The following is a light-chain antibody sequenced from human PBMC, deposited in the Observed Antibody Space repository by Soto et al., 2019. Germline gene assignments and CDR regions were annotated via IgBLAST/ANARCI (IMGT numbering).Light chain of an antibody. V-gene: IGKV1-5*01. CDR2: DAS. Sequence: DFQLTQSPSTLSASVGDKVTMTCRDSQSIGSWLAWYQQKPGKATKVLIYDASSLESVVPSRFSGSRSGTEFTLTISSLQRDDFATYCCQKYNSYFGQGTRLEIK. J-gene: IGKJ5*01. CDR3: QKYNSY. CDR1: QSIGSW.